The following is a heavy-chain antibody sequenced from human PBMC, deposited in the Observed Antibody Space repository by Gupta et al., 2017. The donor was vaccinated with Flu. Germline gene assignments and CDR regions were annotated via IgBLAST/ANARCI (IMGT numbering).Heavy chain of an antibody. D-gene: IGHD5-24*01. Sequence: QVLLQQWGAGLLKPSATLSLQSGVYGESFIPYYRSWARQPPGRGLEWSGEISDSGGARYNPSLESRVTISADTSNSQFSLRLTSLTAADTAVYYCAKVGGTYRNKMAFFLDWGQGTLVTVSS. V-gene: IGHV4-34*01. CDR3: AKVGGTYRNKMAFFLD. J-gene: IGHJ1*01. CDR1: GESFIPYY. CDR2: ISDSGGA.